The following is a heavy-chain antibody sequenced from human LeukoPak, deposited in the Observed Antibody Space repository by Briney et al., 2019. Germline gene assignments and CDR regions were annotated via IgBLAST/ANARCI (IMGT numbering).Heavy chain of an antibody. D-gene: IGHD2-15*01. Sequence: GGSLRLSCAASGFTFSSYSMNWVRQAPGKGLEWVSYISSSSSTIYYADSVKGRFTISRDNAKNSLYLQMNSLRAEDTAVYYCARDTRPAPLLLPSVLHSYGMDVWGQGTTVTVSS. V-gene: IGHV3-48*04. CDR2: ISSSSSTI. CDR3: ARDTRPAPLLLPSVLHSYGMDV. J-gene: IGHJ6*02. CDR1: GFTFSSYS.